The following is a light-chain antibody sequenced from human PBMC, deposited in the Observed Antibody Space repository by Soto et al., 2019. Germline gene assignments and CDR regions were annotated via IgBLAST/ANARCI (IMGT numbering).Light chain of an antibody. Sequence: IVLTQSPATLSLSPGKRATLSCRASQNISNYLIWYQQKPGQAPRLLIYDVSNRAAGIPARFSGSGSGTDFTLTNSSLAPEDFAVYSCQQRSNWPRTFGQGTKVEIK. V-gene: IGKV3-11*01. CDR2: DVS. CDR3: QQRSNWPRT. J-gene: IGKJ1*01. CDR1: QNISNY.